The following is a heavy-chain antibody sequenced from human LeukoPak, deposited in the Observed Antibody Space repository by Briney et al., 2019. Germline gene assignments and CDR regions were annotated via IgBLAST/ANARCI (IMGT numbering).Heavy chain of an antibody. J-gene: IGHJ3*02. V-gene: IGHV4-39*01. CDR1: GGSISSGSYY. CDR3: ARHKYSSGWPPEGAFDI. D-gene: IGHD6-19*01. CDR2: IYYSGTT. Sequence: PSETLSPTCTVSGGSISSGSYYWGCIRQPPGKGLEWNGIIYYSGTTYYHPSLKSRVTISVDTSKNQFSLKLSSVTAADTAVYYCARHKYSSGWPPEGAFDIWGQGTMVTVSS.